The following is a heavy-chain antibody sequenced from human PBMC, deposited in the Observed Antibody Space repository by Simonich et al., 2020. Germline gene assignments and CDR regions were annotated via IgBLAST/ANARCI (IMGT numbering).Heavy chain of an antibody. V-gene: IGHV3-49*04. CDR3: TGWGNAFDI. D-gene: IGHD7-27*01. J-gene: IGHJ3*02. CDR2: IRSKAYGGTT. CDR1: GLTFGDYA. Sequence: EVQLVESGGGLVQPGRSLRLSCTASGLTFGDYAKSWVRQAPGKGLKWVGFIRSKAYGGTTEYAASVKGRFTISKDDSKSIAYLQRNSLKTEDTAVYYCTGWGNAFDIWGQGTMVTVSS.